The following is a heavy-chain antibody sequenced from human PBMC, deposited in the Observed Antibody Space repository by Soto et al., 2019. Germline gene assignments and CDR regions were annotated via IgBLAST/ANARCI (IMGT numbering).Heavy chain of an antibody. Sequence: QVQLQESGPGLVKPSETLSLTCKVSGGSIGSFYWSWIRQSPGKGLEWIGYIYNGGCTTYNPSLKRRLSMSVDTSKNQCSLRLSSVTAAGTGVYYCARDLPPRDYFDFWGQGTLVTVSS. J-gene: IGHJ4*02. V-gene: IGHV4-59*01. CDR3: ARDLPPRDYFDF. CDR1: GGSIGSFY. CDR2: IYNGGCT.